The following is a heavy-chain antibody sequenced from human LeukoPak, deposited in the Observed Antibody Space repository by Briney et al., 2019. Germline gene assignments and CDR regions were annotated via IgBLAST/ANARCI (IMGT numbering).Heavy chain of an antibody. Sequence: SETLSLTCTVSGGSISSYYWSRIRQPPGKGLEWIGYIYYSGSTYYNPSLKSRVTISVDTSKNQFSLKLSSVTAADTAVYYCAVSSDYYVTPHWYFDLWGRGTLVTVSS. CDR2: IYYSGST. V-gene: IGHV4-59*12. CDR1: GGSISSYY. CDR3: AVSSDYYVTPHWYFDL. D-gene: IGHD3-10*02. J-gene: IGHJ2*01.